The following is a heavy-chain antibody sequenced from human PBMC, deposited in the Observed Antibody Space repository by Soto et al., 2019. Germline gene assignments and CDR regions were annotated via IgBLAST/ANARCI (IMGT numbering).Heavy chain of an antibody. Sequence: PSETLSLTCAFSGGSIRGYYGSWIRQPPGKGLEWIGYISYSGSTNYNPSLKNRVTISVDTSKNQFSLKLSFVTAADTAVYYCAREGGVATPIGMDVWGQGTTVTVSS. V-gene: IGHV4-59*01. CDR2: ISYSGST. D-gene: IGHD5-12*01. J-gene: IGHJ6*02. CDR3: AREGGVATPIGMDV. CDR1: GGSIRGYY.